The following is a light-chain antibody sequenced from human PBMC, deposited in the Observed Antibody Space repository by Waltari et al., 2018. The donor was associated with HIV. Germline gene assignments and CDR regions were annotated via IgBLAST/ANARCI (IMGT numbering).Light chain of an antibody. J-gene: IGLJ2*01. V-gene: IGLV2-14*01. Sequence: QSALTQPASVSGSPGQSITISCTGTSYDLGRSNSVSWYHQSPGTAPKLILYDVHHRASGISDHFSGTKSGNTASLTISGRQAEDEGQEYCSACTGSSTVIFGGGTKRTAL. CDR2: DVH. CDR3: SACTGSSTVI. CDR1: SYDLGRSNS.